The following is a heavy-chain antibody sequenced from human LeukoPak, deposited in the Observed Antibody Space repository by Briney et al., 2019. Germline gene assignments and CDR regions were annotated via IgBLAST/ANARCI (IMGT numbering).Heavy chain of an antibody. V-gene: IGHV3-30-3*02. CDR3: AKEISHPSAY. D-gene: IGHD2/OR15-2a*01. Sequence: GGSLRLSCAASGFTFSSYAMHWVRQAPGKGLEWVAVISFDGSNKYYADSVKGRFTISRDNSKNTLYLQMNSLRAEDTAVYYCAKEISHPSAYCGQRTLVTVSS. CDR1: GFTFSSYA. J-gene: IGHJ4*02. CDR2: ISFDGSNK.